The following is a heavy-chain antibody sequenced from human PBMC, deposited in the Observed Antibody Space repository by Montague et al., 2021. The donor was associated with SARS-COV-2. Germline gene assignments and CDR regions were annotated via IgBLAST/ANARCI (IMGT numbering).Heavy chain of an antibody. Sequence: TRSLTCTVSGGSISSGGYYWSWIRQHPGKGLEWIGYIYYSGSTYYNPSLKSRVTISVDTSKNQFSLKLSSVSAADTAVYYCARRRITMILVGSWDYFDYWGQGTLVTVSS. CDR2: IYYSGST. CDR3: ARRRITMILVGSWDYFDY. D-gene: IGHD3-22*01. CDR1: GGSISSGGYY. J-gene: IGHJ4*02. V-gene: IGHV4-31*03.